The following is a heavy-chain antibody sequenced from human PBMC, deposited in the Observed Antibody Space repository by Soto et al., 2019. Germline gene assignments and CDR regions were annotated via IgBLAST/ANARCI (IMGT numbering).Heavy chain of an antibody. CDR3: AKVPSAYYFDY. V-gene: IGHV3-23*01. D-gene: IGHD6-25*01. Sequence: EVQLLESGGGLVQPGGSLRLSCAASGFTFSSYAMSWVGQAPGKGLEWVSTISSSGGSTDYADSVKGRFTISRDNSKNTLYLQMNSLRAEDTAVYYCAKVPSAYYFDYWGQGTLVTVSS. J-gene: IGHJ4*02. CDR1: GFTFSSYA. CDR2: ISSSGGST.